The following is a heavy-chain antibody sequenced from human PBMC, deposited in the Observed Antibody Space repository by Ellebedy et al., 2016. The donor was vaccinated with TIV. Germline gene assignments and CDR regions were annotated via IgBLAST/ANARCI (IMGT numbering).Heavy chain of an antibody. J-gene: IGHJ6*02. D-gene: IGHD3-3*01. V-gene: IGHV1-18*01. CDR3: ARTSYYDFWSGYYSGIDV. Sequence: AASVKVSCKASGYTFTSYGISWVRQAPGQGLEWMGWISAYNGNTNYAQKLQGRVTMTTDTSTSTAYMELRSLRSDDTAVYYCARTSYYDFWSGYYSGIDVWGQGTTVTVSS. CDR2: ISAYNGNT. CDR1: GYTFTSYG.